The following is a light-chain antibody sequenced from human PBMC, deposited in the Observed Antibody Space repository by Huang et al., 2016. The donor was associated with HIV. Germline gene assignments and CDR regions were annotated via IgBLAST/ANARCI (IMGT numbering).Light chain of an antibody. CDR2: KVS. CDR1: QSLVHSDGNTY. J-gene: IGKJ1*01. Sequence: DVVMTQSPLSLPVTLGQPASISCRSSQSLVHSDGNTYLNWFQQRPGQSPRRLIYKVSNRDSGVPERFSGSGSGTDFTLKISRVEAEDVGVYYGMQGTHWPPGTFGQGTKVEIK. V-gene: IGKV2-30*02. CDR3: MQGTHWPPGT.